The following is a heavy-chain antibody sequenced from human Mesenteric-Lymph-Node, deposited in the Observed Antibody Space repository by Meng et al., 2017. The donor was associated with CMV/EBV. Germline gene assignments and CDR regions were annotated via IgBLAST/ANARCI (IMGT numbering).Heavy chain of an antibody. D-gene: IGHD6-19*01. CDR1: GFTFSGSA. J-gene: IGHJ4*02. V-gene: IGHV3-73*01. Sequence: LSCAASGFTFSGSAMHWVRQASGKGLEWVGRIRSKANSYATAYAASVKGRFTISRDDSKNTAYLQMNSLKTEDTAVYYCTRPHSSGWYWGQGTLVTVSS. CDR2: IRSKANSYAT. CDR3: TRPHSSGWY.